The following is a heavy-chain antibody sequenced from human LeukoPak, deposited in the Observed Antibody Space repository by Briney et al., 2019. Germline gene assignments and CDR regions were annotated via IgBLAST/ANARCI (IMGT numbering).Heavy chain of an antibody. Sequence: GGSLRLSCAASGFNFHSYAMGWVRQAPGKGLEWVSGISGSGHSTYYADSVKGRFTISRDNSKNTLFLQMNSLRAEDTAVYYCALRRDTAMVLYYWGQGTLVTVSS. J-gene: IGHJ4*02. CDR2: ISGSGHST. V-gene: IGHV3-23*01. D-gene: IGHD5-18*01. CDR1: GFNFHSYA. CDR3: ALRRDTAMVLYY.